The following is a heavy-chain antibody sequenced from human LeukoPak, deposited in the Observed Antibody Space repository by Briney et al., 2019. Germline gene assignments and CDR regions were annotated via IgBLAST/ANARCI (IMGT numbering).Heavy chain of an antibody. V-gene: IGHV4-39*01. CDR3: ARRRSGQLYDH. CDR2: IFYTRTT. J-gene: IGHJ4*02. Sequence: PSGTLSLTCIVSGGSISSFNYYWGWIRQPPGKGLEWIGSIFYTRTTYYNPSLQSRVTISMDTSKNQFSLKVTSVAATDTAVYYCARRRSGQLYDHWGQGTLVTV. D-gene: IGHD6-6*01. CDR1: GGSISSFNYY.